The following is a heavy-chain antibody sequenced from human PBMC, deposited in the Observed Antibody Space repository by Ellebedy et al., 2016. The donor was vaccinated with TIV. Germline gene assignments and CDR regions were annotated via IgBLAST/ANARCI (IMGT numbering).Heavy chain of an antibody. D-gene: IGHD4-17*01. CDR3: ATDGSYGDYRSPAHAFEK. J-gene: IGHJ3*02. CDR2: INQDGGEQ. CDR1: AFSFRSYW. V-gene: IGHV3-7*01. Sequence: GESLKISCAASAFSFRSYWMTWVRQAPGKGLEWVANINQDGGEQHYVDSVRGRFTISRDNARNSLYLHINSLRADDTGVYYCATDGSYGDYRSPAHAFEKWGQGTMVIVSS.